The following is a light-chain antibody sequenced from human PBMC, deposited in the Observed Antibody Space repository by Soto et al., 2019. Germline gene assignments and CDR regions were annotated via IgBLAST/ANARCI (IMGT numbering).Light chain of an antibody. CDR1: QSLSSNF. J-gene: IGKJ1*01. CDR3: QQYGSSGT. V-gene: IGKV3-20*01. Sequence: IVLTPSPVTLAISPGARATLSCRASQSLSSNFLAWYQQKPGQPPRLLIYGASSRATGIPDRFSGSGSGTDFTLTISRLEPEDFAVYYCQQYGSSGTFGQGTKVDIK. CDR2: GAS.